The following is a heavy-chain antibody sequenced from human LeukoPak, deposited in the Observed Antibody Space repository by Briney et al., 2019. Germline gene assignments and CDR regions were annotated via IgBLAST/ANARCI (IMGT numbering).Heavy chain of an antibody. V-gene: IGHV4-59*01. Sequence: PSQTLSLTCPVSGGSISRYYWSWIRQPPGKGLEWIGYIYNSGSTNYHPALKIRVTISVDTAKTQFSLKLSAVTAADTALYYCARGGGGGNFYYCYYGMDVWGQGTTVTVSS. CDR3: ARGGGGGNFYYCYYGMDV. CDR2: IYNSGST. CDR1: GGSISRYY. D-gene: IGHD4-23*01. J-gene: IGHJ6*02.